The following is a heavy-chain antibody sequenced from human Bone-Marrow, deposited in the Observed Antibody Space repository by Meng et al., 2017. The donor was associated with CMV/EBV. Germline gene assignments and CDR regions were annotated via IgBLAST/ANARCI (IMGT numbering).Heavy chain of an antibody. J-gene: IGHJ6*02. D-gene: IGHD2-2*01. Sequence: SETLSLTCTVSGGSISSYYWSWIRQPPGKGLEWIGYIYYSGSTNYNPSLKSRVTISVDTSKNQFSLKLSSVTAADTAVCYCARGAIVVVPAASEYYYYGMDVWGQGTTVTVSS. CDR1: GGSISSYY. CDR3: ARGAIVVVPAASEYYYYGMDV. CDR2: IYYSGST. V-gene: IGHV4-59*12.